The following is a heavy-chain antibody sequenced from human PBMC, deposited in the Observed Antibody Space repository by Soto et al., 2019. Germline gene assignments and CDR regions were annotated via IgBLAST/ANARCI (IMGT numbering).Heavy chain of an antibody. V-gene: IGHV3-11*01. J-gene: IGHJ4*02. Sequence: PGGSLRLSCAASGFPFSDFYMTWIRRAPGRGLQCLSYISGRGGTIYYADSVKGRFTISRDNAKNSLDLQMDGLRGDDTDVYYCARTTWELGVRFDYWGQGALVPVSS. CDR2: ISGRGGTI. D-gene: IGHD1-26*01. CDR1: GFPFSDFY. CDR3: ARTTWELGVRFDY.